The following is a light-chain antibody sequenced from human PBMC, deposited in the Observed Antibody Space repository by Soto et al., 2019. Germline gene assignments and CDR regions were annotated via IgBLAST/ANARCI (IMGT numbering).Light chain of an antibody. J-gene: IGKJ1*01. Sequence: IVLTQSPCTVSLSPGERATLSCRASQSVRRYLAWYQQKPGQAPRLLIYDASSRATGIPARFSGSGSGTDFTLTISSLQPEDFAVYYCQHRNNWPPRWTFGQGTKVDIK. CDR2: DAS. V-gene: IGKV3-11*01. CDR3: QHRNNWPPRWT. CDR1: QSVRRY.